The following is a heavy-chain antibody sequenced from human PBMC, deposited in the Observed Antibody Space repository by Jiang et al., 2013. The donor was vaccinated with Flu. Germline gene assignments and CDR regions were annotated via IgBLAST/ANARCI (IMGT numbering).Heavy chain of an antibody. D-gene: IGHD5-12*01. V-gene: IGHV3-33*08. CDR2: IWYDGSNK. Sequence: VQLLESGGGVVQPGRSLRLSCAASGFTFSRHGMHWVRQAPGKGLEWVAVIWYDGSNKYYADSVKGRVTISRDNSKKTLYLQMNSLRAEDTAVYYCARGGYSGYNIRLWGSYGMDVWGQGTTVTV. J-gene: IGHJ6*02. CDR1: GFTFSRHG. CDR3: ARGGYSGYNIRLWGSYGMDV.